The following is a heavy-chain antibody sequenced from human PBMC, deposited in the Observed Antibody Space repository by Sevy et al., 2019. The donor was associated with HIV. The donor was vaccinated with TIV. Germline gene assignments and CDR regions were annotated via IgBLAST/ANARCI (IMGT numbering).Heavy chain of an antibody. J-gene: IGHJ4*02. CDR1: GYSFTSHW. CDR2: IYPDDSDT. CDR3: ATSRSGYFDSSGYYIY. V-gene: IGHV5-51*01. D-gene: IGHD3-22*01. Sequence: GESLKISCRGSGYSFTSHWIGWVRHMPGKDLEWMGVIYPDDSDTRYSPSFQGQVTFSADKSISTAYLQWSSLKASDTAMYYCATSRSGYFDSSGYYIYWGQGTRVTVSS.